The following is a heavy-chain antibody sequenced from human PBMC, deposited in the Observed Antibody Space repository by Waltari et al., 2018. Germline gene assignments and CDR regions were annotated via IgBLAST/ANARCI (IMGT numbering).Heavy chain of an antibody. CDR1: GGTFSSYT. V-gene: IGHV1-69*02. CDR2: IIPILGIA. D-gene: IGHD6-19*01. Sequence: QVQLVQSGAEVKKPGSSVKVSCKASGGTFSSYTISWVRQAPGQGLEWMGRIIPILGIANYAQKCQGRVTITADKSTSTAYMELSSLRSEDTAVYYCARVVYSSGQIDYWGQGTLVTVSS. CDR3: ARVVYSSGQIDY. J-gene: IGHJ4*02.